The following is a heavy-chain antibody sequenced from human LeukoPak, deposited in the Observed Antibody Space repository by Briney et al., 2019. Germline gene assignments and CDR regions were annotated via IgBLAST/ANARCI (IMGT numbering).Heavy chain of an antibody. CDR1: GYTFTSYG. V-gene: IGHV1-18*01. CDR2: ISTYNGDT. D-gene: IGHD3-22*01. J-gene: IGHJ4*02. Sequence: ASVKVSCKASGYTFTSYGISWVRQAPGQGLEWMGWISTYNGDTNYAQKLQGRVTMTTDTSTNTAYMELRSLRSEDTAVYYCASDDSSGYTFDYWGQGTLVTVSS. CDR3: ASDDSSGYTFDY.